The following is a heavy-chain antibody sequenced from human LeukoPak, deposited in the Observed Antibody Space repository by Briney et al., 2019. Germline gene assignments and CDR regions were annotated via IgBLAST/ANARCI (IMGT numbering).Heavy chain of an antibody. CDR1: GGSFSGYY. J-gene: IGHJ5*02. V-gene: IGHV4-34*01. D-gene: IGHD2-15*01. CDR2: INHSGST. CDR3: ARVVVVVVAGRWFDP. Sequence: SETLPLTCAVYGGSFSGYYWSWIRQPPGKGLEWIGEINHSGSTNYNPSLKSRVTISADTSKNQFSLKLSSVTAADTAVYYCARVVVVVVAGRWFDPWGQGTLVTVSS.